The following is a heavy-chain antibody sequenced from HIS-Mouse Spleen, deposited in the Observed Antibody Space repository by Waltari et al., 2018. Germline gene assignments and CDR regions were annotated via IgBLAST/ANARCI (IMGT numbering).Heavy chain of an antibody. CDR1: GFTFRIYA. CDR3: AKSRGGDCYDY. Sequence: EVQLLESGGGLVQPGGTLSLSCAASGFTFRIYAWIWVRQAPGKGLEWVSAISGSGGSTYYADSVKGRFTISRDNSKNTLYLQMNSLRAEDTAVYYCAKSRGGDCYDYWGQGTLVTVSS. CDR2: ISGSGGST. V-gene: IGHV3-23*01. D-gene: IGHD2-21*01. J-gene: IGHJ4*02.